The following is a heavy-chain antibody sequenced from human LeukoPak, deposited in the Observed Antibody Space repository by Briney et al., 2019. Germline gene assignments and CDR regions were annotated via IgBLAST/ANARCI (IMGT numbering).Heavy chain of an antibody. CDR3: ARSRLYGSGGSTRDNWFDP. J-gene: IGHJ5*02. CDR2: MNPNSGHT. CDR1: GYTFTSYD. V-gene: IGHV1-8*01. D-gene: IGHD3-10*01. Sequence: ASVKVSCKASGYTFTSYDINWVRQATGQGLEWMGWMNPNSGHTGYAQKFQGRVTMTRNTSISTAYMELSSLRSEDTAVYYCARSRLYGSGGSTRDNWFDPWGQGTLVTVSS.